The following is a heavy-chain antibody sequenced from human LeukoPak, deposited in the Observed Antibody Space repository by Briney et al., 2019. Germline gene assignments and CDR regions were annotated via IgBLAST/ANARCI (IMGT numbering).Heavy chain of an antibody. CDR2: INSYGSST. Sequence: GGSLRLSCAASGFTFTSFAMSWVRQAPGKGLVWVSRINSYGSSTSYADSVKGRFTISRDNAKNTLYLQMNSLRAEDTAVYYCARDKEDSSGFPLGYWGQGTLVTVSS. V-gene: IGHV3-74*01. CDR3: ARDKEDSSGFPLGY. D-gene: IGHD3-22*01. J-gene: IGHJ4*02. CDR1: GFTFTSFA.